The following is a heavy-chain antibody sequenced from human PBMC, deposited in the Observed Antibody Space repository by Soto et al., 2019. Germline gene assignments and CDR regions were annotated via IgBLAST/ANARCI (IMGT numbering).Heavy chain of an antibody. CDR1: GGTFSSSG. D-gene: IGHD3-16*02. Sequence: QVHLVQSGTEVKKPGSSVKVSCKASGGTFSSSGFSWVRQAPGQGLEWMGMIVPSLDTTNYAQKFQARVTIPADEVTNTAYMELRSLRSEDTAVYYCARWPQPRYTADPYAVDVWGQGTRVIVSS. CDR2: IVPSLDTT. CDR3: ARWPQPRYTADPYAVDV. J-gene: IGHJ6*02. V-gene: IGHV1-69*11.